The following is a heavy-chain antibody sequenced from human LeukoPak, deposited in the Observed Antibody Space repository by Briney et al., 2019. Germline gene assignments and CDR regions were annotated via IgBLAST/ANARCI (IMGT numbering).Heavy chain of an antibody. D-gene: IGHD2-15*01. CDR2: IYYSGST. V-gene: IGHV4-39*07. CDR3: ARSVEGYCSGGNCYYYYYYMDV. CDR1: GGSISSSSYY. Sequence: SETLSLTCTVSGGSISSSSYYWGWIRQPPGKGLEWIGSIYYSGSTYYNPSLKSRVTISVDTSKNQFSLKLSSVTAADTAVYYCARSVEGYCSGGNCYYYYYYMDVWGKGTTVTVSS. J-gene: IGHJ6*03.